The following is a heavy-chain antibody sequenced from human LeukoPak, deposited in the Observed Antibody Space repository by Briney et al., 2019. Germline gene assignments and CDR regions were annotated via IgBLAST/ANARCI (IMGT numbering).Heavy chain of an antibody. J-gene: IGHJ4*02. CDR3: ARHRYQLLLPPDY. CDR2: IYPGDSDT. D-gene: IGHD2-2*01. Sequence: GESLKISCKGSGYSFTSYWIGWVRQMPGKGLEWMGLIYPGDSDTRYSPSFQGQVTISADKSISTAYLQWSSLTASDTAMYYCARHRYQLLLPPDYWGQGTLVTVSS. CDR1: GYSFTSYW. V-gene: IGHV5-51*01.